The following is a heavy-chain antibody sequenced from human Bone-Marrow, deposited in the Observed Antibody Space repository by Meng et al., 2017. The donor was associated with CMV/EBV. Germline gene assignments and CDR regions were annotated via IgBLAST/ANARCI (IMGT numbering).Heavy chain of an antibody. D-gene: IGHD2-2*01. V-gene: IGHV3-21*01. CDR3: ARDSIHCSSTSCYIDY. Sequence: GGSLRLSCAASGFTFSSYSMNWVRQALGKGLEWVSSISSSSSYIYYADSVKGRFTISRDNAKNSLYLQMNSLRAEDTAVYYCARDSIHCSSTSCYIDYWGQGTLVTVSS. CDR1: GFTFSSYS. J-gene: IGHJ4*02. CDR2: ISSSSSYI.